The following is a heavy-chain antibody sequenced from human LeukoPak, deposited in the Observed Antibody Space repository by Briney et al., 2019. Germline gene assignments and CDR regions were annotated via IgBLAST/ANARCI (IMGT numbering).Heavy chain of an antibody. Sequence: PGGSLRLSCAASGFALSDVWMTWVRQAPGKGLEWVGRVRSKSSGKTTEYAAPVKGRFSISKDDSKNTLFLEMNSLKTEDTAIYYCTSIPPGYCRRGTCGSHDYWGQGTLVTVSS. CDR3: TSIPPGYCRRGTCGSHDY. CDR1: GFALSDVW. V-gene: IGHV3-15*01. CDR2: VRSKSSGKTT. D-gene: IGHD2-2*01. J-gene: IGHJ4*02.